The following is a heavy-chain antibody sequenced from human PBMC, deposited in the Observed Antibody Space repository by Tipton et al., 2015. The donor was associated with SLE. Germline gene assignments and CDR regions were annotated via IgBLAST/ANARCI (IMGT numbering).Heavy chain of an antibody. J-gene: IGHJ6*03. V-gene: IGHV1-18*01. CDR3: ARVGGSYYDYYMDV. D-gene: IGHD4-23*01. CDR1: GYTFTSYG. Sequence: QSGAEVKKPGASVKVSCKASGYTFTSYGISWVRQAPGQGLEWMGRISAYNGNTKYGKKLQGRVTMTTHTSTSTAYMELRSLRSDDAAVYYCARVGGSYYDYYMDVWGKGTTVTVSS. CDR2: ISAYNGNT.